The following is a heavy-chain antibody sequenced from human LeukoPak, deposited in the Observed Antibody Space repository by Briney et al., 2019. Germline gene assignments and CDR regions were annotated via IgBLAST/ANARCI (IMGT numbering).Heavy chain of an antibody. J-gene: IGHJ6*02. Sequence: GGSLRLSCAASGFTFSSYGINWVRQAPGKGLEWVSYISGSSSITYYADSVRGRFTISRDNAKNSLYLQINSLRDEDTAVYYCARAYFDILTGYFPYGLDVWGQGTTVTVSS. CDR1: GFTFSSYG. CDR3: ARAYFDILTGYFPYGLDV. V-gene: IGHV3-48*02. CDR2: ISGSSSIT. D-gene: IGHD3-9*01.